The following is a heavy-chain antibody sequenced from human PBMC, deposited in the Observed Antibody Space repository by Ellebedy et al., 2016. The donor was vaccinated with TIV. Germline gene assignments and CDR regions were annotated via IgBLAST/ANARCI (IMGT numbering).Heavy chain of an antibody. CDR1: GFTFRNFA. V-gene: IGHV3-23*01. D-gene: IGHD3-22*01. CDR3: ARGPGYYESSGYCRH. Sequence: GGSLRLSCAASGFTFRNFAMTWVRQAPGKGLEWVSSISSSGVSTDYADSVRGRVTISRDNSKNTLYLQMNSLRADDTAVYYCARGPGYYESSGYCRHWGQGTLVTVSS. J-gene: IGHJ4*02. CDR2: ISSSGVST.